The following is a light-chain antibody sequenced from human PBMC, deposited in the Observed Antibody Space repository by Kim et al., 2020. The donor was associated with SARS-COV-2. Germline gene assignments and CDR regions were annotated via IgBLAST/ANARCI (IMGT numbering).Light chain of an antibody. CDR2: YDR. Sequence: APLTRARVTCAGDNIGDKSVHWYQQKAGQAPVLVITYDRDRPSGIPERFSGSNSENTATLTISRVEAGDEADYYCQVWDDSTDHYVFGTGTKVTVL. V-gene: IGLV3-21*04. CDR3: QVWDDSTDHYV. CDR1: NIGDKS. J-gene: IGLJ1*01.